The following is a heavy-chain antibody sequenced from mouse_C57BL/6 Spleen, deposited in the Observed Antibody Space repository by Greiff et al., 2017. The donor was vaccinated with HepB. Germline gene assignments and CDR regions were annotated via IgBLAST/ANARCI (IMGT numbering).Heavy chain of an antibody. Sequence: QVQLQQSGAELVKPGASVKVSCKASGYTFTSYWMHWVKQRPGQGLEWIGRLHPSDSDTNYNQKFKGKATLTVDKSSSTAYMQLSSLTSEDSAVYYCAMRTTVVATLSNYFDYWGQGTTLTVSS. CDR2: LHPSDSDT. D-gene: IGHD1-1*01. V-gene: IGHV1-74*01. J-gene: IGHJ2*01. CDR3: AMRTTVVATLSNYFDY. CDR1: GYTFTSYW.